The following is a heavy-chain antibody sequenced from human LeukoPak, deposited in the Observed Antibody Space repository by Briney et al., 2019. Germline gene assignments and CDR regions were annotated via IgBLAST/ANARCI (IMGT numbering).Heavy chain of an antibody. Sequence: ASVKVSCKASGYTFTSYYIHWVRQAPGQGLEWMGIINPSGGSTTYAQKFQGRVTMTRDTSTSTVYMELSSLRSEDTAVYYCAREGWLRPPLGAFDIWGQGTTVTVSS. CDR1: GYTFTSYY. V-gene: IGHV1-46*01. D-gene: IGHD5-12*01. CDR3: AREGWLRPPLGAFDI. CDR2: INPSGGST. J-gene: IGHJ3*02.